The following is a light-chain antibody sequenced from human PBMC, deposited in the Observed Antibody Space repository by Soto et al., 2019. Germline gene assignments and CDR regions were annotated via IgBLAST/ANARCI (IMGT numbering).Light chain of an antibody. J-gene: IGKJ2*01. V-gene: IGKV3-11*01. CDR1: QSVSSS. Sequence: ELVLTQSPATLSLSPGERATLSCRASQSVSSSLAWYKQKPGQAPRLLIYDASHRATGIPTRFSGSGSRTSFTNTISSLAPADFAVYYCQERSNWPPYTFGQGTKLEIK. CDR2: DAS. CDR3: QERSNWPPYT.